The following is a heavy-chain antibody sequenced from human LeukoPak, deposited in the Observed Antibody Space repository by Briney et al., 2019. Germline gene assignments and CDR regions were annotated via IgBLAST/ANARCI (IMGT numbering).Heavy chain of an antibody. CDR3: ARGGTSMGATKRGGFDY. D-gene: IGHD1-26*01. J-gene: IGHJ4*02. CDR1: GFTFSDYY. V-gene: IGHV3-11*01. CDR2: ISSSGSTI. Sequence: GGSLRLSCAASGFTFSDYYMSWIRQPPEKGLEWVSYISSSGSTIYYADSVKGRFTISRDNAKNSLYLQMNSLRAEDTAVYYCARGGTSMGATKRGGFDYWGQGTLVTVSS.